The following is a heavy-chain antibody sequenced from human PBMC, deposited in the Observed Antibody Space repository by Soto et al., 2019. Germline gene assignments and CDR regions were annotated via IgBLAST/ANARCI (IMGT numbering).Heavy chain of an antibody. D-gene: IGHD3-10*01. CDR3: APDGLGSYWGNYYYMDV. CDR1: GFTFSSFS. Sequence: GGSLRLSCAASGFTFSSFSMNWVRQAPGKGLEWVSYINSYSSTMNYADSVKGRFTISRDNAKNSLYLQMNSLRDEDTAVYYCAPDGLGSYWGNYYYMDVWGKGTTVTVSS. CDR2: INSYSSTM. J-gene: IGHJ6*03. V-gene: IGHV3-48*02.